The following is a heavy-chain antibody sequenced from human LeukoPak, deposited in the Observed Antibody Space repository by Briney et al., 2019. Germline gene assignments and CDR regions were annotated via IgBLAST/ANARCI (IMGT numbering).Heavy chain of an antibody. Sequence: SVKVSCKASGGTFISYAIIRVRQAPGQALEWMGGIIHIFGTANYAQKFQGRVTITADESTSTAYMELSSLRSEDTAVYYCARVLLKWLLSGDAFDIWGQGTMVTVSS. CDR1: GGTFISYA. V-gene: IGHV1-69*13. D-gene: IGHD3-22*01. CDR2: IIHIFGTA. J-gene: IGHJ3*02. CDR3: ARVLLKWLLSGDAFDI.